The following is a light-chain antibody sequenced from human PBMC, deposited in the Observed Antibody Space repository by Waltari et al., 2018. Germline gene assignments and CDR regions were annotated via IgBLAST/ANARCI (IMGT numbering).Light chain of an antibody. CDR1: QSISTY. CDR3: QQSYSTPPIT. V-gene: IGKV1-39*01. CDR2: ASS. J-gene: IGKJ5*01. Sequence: DIQMTQSPSSLSASVGDRVTITCRASQSISTYLNWYQQKPGKAPKLLIYASSSLQSGVPSRFSGSGSGTDFTLTIAGLQCEDFATYYCQQSYSTPPITFGQGTRLEIQ.